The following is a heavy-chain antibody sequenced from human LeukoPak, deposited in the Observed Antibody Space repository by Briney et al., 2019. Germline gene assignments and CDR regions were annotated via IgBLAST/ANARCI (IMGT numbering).Heavy chain of an antibody. CDR2: ISGSGGST. V-gene: IGHV3-23*01. D-gene: IGHD1-26*01. CDR3: AKDWEGFDY. CDR1: GFTFSSYG. J-gene: IGHJ4*02. Sequence: GGTLRLSCAAPGFTFSSYGMSWVRQAPGKGLEWVSAISGSGGSTYYADSVKGRFTISRDNSKNTLYLQMNSLRAEDTAVYYCAKDWEGFDYWGQGTLVTVSS.